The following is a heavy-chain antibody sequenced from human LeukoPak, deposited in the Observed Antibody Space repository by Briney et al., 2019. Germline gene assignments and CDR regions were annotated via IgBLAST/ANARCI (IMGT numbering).Heavy chain of an antibody. CDR1: GGSISSYY. CDR3: ARNAGSFDY. V-gene: IGHV4-59*01. CDR2: IYYSEST. Sequence: SETLSLTCTVSGGSISSYYWSWIRQPPGKGLEWIGYIYYSESTNYNPSLKSRVTISVDTSKNQCSLRLSSVTAADTAVYYCARNAGSFDYWGQGTLVTLSS. J-gene: IGHJ4*02.